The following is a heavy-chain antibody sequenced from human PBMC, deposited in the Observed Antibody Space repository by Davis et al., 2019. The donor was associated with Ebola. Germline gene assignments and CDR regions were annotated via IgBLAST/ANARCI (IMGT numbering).Heavy chain of an antibody. CDR3: ARGHCSSTSCHGGFDY. J-gene: IGHJ4*02. CDR2: INPNSGGT. D-gene: IGHD2-2*01. V-gene: IGHV1-2*02. CDR1: GYTFTAYY. Sequence: ASVKVSCKASGYTFTAYYMDWVRQAPGQGLEWMGWINPNSGGTNYAQKFQGRVTMTRDTSISTTYMELSSLRSDDTAVYYCARGHCSSTSCHGGFDYWGQGTLVTVSS.